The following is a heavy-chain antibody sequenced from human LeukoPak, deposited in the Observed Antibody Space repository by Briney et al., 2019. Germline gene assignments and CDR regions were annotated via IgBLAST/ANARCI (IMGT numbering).Heavy chain of an antibody. D-gene: IGHD2/OR15-2a*01. V-gene: IGHV3-9*01. CDR2: ITWSSSVI. CDR3: AKAKNNCYFDL. J-gene: IGHJ2*01. Sequence: GGSLRLSCATSGFTFDDYAMHWVRQAPGKGLEWVSGITWSSSVIGYADSVRGRFTISRDNARNSLYLQMNSLRAEDTALYFCAKAKNNCYFDLWGRGTLVTVSS. CDR1: GFTFDDYA.